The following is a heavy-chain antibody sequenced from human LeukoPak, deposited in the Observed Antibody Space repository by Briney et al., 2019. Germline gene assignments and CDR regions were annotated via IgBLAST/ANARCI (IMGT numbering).Heavy chain of an antibody. V-gene: IGHV3-21*01. CDR1: GFTFSNYG. CDR3: TRVPYYYDSSGYYPSDY. CDR2: ISTSSSYI. J-gene: IGHJ4*02. Sequence: GGSLRLSCAASGFTFSNYGMNWVRQAPGKGLEWVSSISTSSSYIYYADSVKGRFTISRDNARKSLYLQMNSLRAEDTAVYYCTRVPYYYDSSGYYPSDYWGQGTLVTVSS. D-gene: IGHD3-22*01.